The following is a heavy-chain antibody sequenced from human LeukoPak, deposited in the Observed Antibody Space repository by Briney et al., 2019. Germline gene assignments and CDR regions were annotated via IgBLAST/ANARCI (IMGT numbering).Heavy chain of an antibody. D-gene: IGHD3-3*01. CDR2: IIPIFGTA. Sequence: GASVKVSCKASGGTFSSYAISWVRQAPGQGLEWMGGIIPIFGTANYAQKFQGRVTITADESTSTAYMELSSLRSEDTAVYYCARDADFWSGYYYYYYYMDVWGKGTTVTVSS. CDR3: ARDADFWSGYYYYYYYMDV. V-gene: IGHV1-69*13. CDR1: GGTFSSYA. J-gene: IGHJ6*03.